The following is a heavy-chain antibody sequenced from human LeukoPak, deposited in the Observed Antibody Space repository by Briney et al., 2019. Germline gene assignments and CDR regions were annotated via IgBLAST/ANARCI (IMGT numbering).Heavy chain of an antibody. CDR3: ASGPSIAADDAFDI. J-gene: IGHJ3*02. D-gene: IGHD6-13*01. V-gene: IGHV1-3*01. Sequence: GASVKVSCKASGYTFTSYAMHWVRQAPGQRLEWMGWINAGNGNTKYSQKFQGRVTITRDTSASTAYMELSSLRSEDTAVHYCASGPSIAADDAFDIWGQGTMVTVSS. CDR1: GYTFTSYA. CDR2: INAGNGNT.